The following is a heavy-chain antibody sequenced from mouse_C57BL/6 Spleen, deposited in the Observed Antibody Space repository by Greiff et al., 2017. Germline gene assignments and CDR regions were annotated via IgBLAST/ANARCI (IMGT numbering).Heavy chain of an antibody. CDR3: AILITTVVAEAY. CDR1: GFNIKNTY. V-gene: IGHV14-3*01. CDR2: IDPANGNA. D-gene: IGHD1-1*01. J-gene: IGHJ3*01. Sequence: VQLQQSVAELVRPGASVKLSCTASGFNIKNTYMHWVKQRPEQGLEWIGRIDPANGNAKYAPNLQGKATITADTSSNTAYLQLSSLTSGDTAIYYCAILITTVVAEAYWRQGTLVTVSA.